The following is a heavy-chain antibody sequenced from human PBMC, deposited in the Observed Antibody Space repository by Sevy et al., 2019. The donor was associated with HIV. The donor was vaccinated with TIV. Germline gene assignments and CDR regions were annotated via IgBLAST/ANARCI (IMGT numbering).Heavy chain of an antibody. V-gene: IGHV4-59*01. CDR2: FYYSGST. Sequence: SETLSLTCTVSGGYISSYYWSWIRQPPGKGLEWIGYFYYSGSTDYNPSLKSRVTISADTSQNQFSLRLNSVTAADTAVYYCARGGTRGWYFDLWGRGTLVTVSS. CDR1: GGYISSYY. CDR3: ARGGTRGWYFDL. D-gene: IGHD2-8*01. J-gene: IGHJ2*01.